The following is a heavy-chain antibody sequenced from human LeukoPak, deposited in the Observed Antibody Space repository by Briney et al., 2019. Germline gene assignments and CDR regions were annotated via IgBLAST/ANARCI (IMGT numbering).Heavy chain of an antibody. J-gene: IGHJ5*02. CDR3: ARDKTDHFDSTGYYPNWFDP. Sequence: ASVKVSRKASGYNFTFHYIHWVRQAPGQGLEWMGWISPYSGATFYAQNFQGRVAMTLDTSSATVYMELNSLTSDDTAVYYCARDKTDHFDSTGYYPNWFDPWGQGTLVTVSS. CDR2: ISPYSGAT. D-gene: IGHD3-22*01. V-gene: IGHV1-2*02. CDR1: GYNFTFHY.